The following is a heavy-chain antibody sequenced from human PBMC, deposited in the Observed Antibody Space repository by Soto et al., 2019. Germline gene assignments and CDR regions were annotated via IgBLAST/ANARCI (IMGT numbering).Heavy chain of an antibody. J-gene: IGHJ4*02. V-gene: IGHV4-34*01. CDR1: GGSFSGYY. CDR3: ARSYDFWSRKSFDY. D-gene: IGHD3-3*01. Sequence: PSETLSLTCAVYGGSFSGYYWSWIRQPPGKGLEWIGEINHSGSTNYNPSLKSRVTISVDTSKNQFSLKLSSVTAADTAVYYCARSYDFWSRKSFDYWGQGTLVTVSS. CDR2: INHSGST.